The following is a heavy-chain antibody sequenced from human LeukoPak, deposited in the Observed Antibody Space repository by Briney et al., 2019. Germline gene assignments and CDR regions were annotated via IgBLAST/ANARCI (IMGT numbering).Heavy chain of an antibody. CDR1: GYTFTSYY. CDR2: INPSGGST. J-gene: IGHJ4*02. Sequence: ASVKVSCKASGYTFTSYYMHWVRQAPGQGLEWMGIINPSGGSTSHAQKFQGRVTMTRDTSTSTVYMELSSLRSEDTAVYYCARAETFDYGGNPSDYWGQGTLVTVSS. D-gene: IGHD4-23*01. V-gene: IGHV1-46*01. CDR3: ARAETFDYGGNPSDY.